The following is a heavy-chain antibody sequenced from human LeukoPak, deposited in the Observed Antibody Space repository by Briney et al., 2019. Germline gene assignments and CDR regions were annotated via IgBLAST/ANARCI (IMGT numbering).Heavy chain of an antibody. CDR3: ARDWLNGY. J-gene: IGHJ4*02. V-gene: IGHV3-21*01. D-gene: IGHD5-12*01. CDR2: ISSDSFYI. Sequence: GGSLRLSCAASGFTFSSYSMNWVRQAPGKGLEWVSSISSDSFYIYAADSVKGRFAISRDNAENSLYLQMSSLRAEDTAVYYCARDWLNGYWGQGTLVTVSS. CDR1: GFTFSSYS.